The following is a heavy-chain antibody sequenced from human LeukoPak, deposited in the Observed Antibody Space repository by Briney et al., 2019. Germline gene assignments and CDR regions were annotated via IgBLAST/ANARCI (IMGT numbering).Heavy chain of an antibody. Sequence: PSETLSLTCTVSGGSITPYYGSWIWQPPEKGLEWRGYISYSGSTYYKSSLKSRVTISVDTSKTQFSLKLSSVTAADTAVYYCAREDNSGSPTDNWGQGTLVTVSS. J-gene: IGHJ4*02. CDR3: AREDNSGSPTDN. D-gene: IGHD3-22*01. CDR2: ISYSGST. CDR1: GGSITPYY. V-gene: IGHV4-59*01.